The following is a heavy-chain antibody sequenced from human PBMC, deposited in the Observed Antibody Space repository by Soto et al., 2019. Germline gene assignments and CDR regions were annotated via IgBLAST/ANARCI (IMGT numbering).Heavy chain of an antibody. J-gene: IGHJ4*02. D-gene: IGHD2-21*02. CDR2: ISGSGGST. CDR1: GFTFSSDA. V-gene: IGHV3-23*01. CDR3: AKDGVTPSRSERGSGWY. Sequence: EVQLLESGGGLVQPGGSLRLSCAASGFTFSSDAMSWVRQAPGKGLEWVAAISGSGGSTYYADSVKRRFTLSRDNSKDSRYLHMNRLRCKDTAVYYRAKDGVTPSRSERGSGWYWGQRTLVTVA.